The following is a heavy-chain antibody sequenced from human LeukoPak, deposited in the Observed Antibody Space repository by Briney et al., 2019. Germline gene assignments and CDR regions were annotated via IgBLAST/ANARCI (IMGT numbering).Heavy chain of an antibody. CDR3: ARQSLNYGDYGEFDY. D-gene: IGHD4-17*01. CDR1: GYSFTSYW. J-gene: IGHJ4*02. V-gene: IGHV5-51*01. Sequence: GESLKISCKGSGYSFTSYWIGWVRQMPGKGLEWMGMIYPGDSDTRYSPSFQGQVTISADKSISTAYLQWSSLKASDTAMYYCARQSLNYGDYGEFDYWGQGTLVTVSS. CDR2: IYPGDSDT.